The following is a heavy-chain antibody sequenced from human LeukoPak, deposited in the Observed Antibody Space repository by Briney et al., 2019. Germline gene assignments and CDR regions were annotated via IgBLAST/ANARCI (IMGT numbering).Heavy chain of an antibody. V-gene: IGHV3-23*01. Sequence: SGGSLRLSCAASGFTFSSYAMSWVRQAPGKGLERVSAISGSGVSTYYADSVKGRFTISRDNFKNTLYLQMISLRAEDTAVYYCAKDQKRAWYDFWTQNWFDPWGQGTLVTVSS. D-gene: IGHD3-3*01. CDR1: GFTFSSYA. J-gene: IGHJ5*02. CDR2: ISGSGVST. CDR3: AKDQKRAWYDFWTQNWFDP.